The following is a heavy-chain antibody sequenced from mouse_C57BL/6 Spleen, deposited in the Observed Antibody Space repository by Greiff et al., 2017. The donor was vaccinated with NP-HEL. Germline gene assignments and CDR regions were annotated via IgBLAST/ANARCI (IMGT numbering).Heavy chain of an antibody. CDR1: GYTFTSYW. J-gene: IGHJ2*01. D-gene: IGHD1-1*01. Sequence: QVQLQQPGAELVMPGASVKLSCKASGYTFTSYWMHWVKQRPGRGLEWIGEIDPSDSYTNYNQKFKGKSTLTVDKSSSTAYMQLSSLTSEDSAVYYCARGGTTVVATDYWGQGTTLTVSS. V-gene: IGHV1-69*01. CDR3: ARGGTTVVATDY. CDR2: IDPSDSYT.